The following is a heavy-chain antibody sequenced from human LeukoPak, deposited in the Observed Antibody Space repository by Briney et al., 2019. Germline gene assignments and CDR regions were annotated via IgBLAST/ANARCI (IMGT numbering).Heavy chain of an antibody. CDR3: ARGPPPYSSGTYYLDY. CDR1: GYTFTSYY. D-gene: IGHD3-10*01. CDR2: INPSGGST. J-gene: IGHJ4*02. Sequence: GSVKVSCKASGYTFTSYYMHWVRQPPGQGLVWIGIINPSGGSTSYAQKFQDRVTMTRETSTTTVYMELSSLRSEDTAVYYCARGPPPYSSGTYYLDYWGQGTLVTVSS. V-gene: IGHV1-46*01.